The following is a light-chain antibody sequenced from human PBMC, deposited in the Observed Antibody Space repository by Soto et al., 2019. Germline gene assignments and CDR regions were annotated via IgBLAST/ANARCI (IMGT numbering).Light chain of an antibody. Sequence: EIVLTQSPDTLSLSPGESATLSCRASQSVSRYLAWYQQKPGQTPRLLIYDASNRAAGIPDRFSGSGSGTEFNLTISGLQSEDFAVYYCKQYGSSPRTFGLGTKVDIK. CDR3: KQYGSSPRT. CDR2: DAS. V-gene: IGKV3-20*01. CDR1: QSVSRY. J-gene: IGKJ1*01.